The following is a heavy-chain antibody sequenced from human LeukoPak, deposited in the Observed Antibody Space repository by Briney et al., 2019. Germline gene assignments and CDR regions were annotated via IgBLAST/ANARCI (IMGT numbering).Heavy chain of an antibody. CDR3: ARFVGDRPMVRGVWDAFDI. Sequence: PSETLSLTCTVSGGSISSGGYYWSWIRQHPGKGLEWIGYIYYSGSTYYNPSLKSRVTISVDTSKNQFSLKLNSVTAADTAVYYCARFVGDRPMVRGVWDAFDIWGQGTMVTVSS. CDR2: IYYSGST. CDR1: GGSISSGGYY. V-gene: IGHV4-31*03. D-gene: IGHD3-10*01. J-gene: IGHJ3*02.